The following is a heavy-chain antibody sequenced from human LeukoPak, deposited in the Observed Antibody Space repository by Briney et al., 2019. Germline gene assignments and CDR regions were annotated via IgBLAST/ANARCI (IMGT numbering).Heavy chain of an antibody. CDR2: ISSSGSTI. J-gene: IGHJ4*02. V-gene: IGHV3-48*03. D-gene: IGHD3-22*01. CDR3: ARERYYYDSSGYYGTHYYFDY. Sequence: PGGSLRLSCAASGFTFSSYEMNWVRQAPGKGLEWVSYISSSGSTIYYADSVKGRFTISRGNAKNSLYLQMNSLRAEDTAVYYCARERYYYDSSGYYGTHYYFDYWGQGTLVTVSS. CDR1: GFTFSSYE.